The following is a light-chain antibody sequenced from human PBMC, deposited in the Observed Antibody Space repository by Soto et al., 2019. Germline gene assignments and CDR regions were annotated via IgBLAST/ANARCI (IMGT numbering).Light chain of an antibody. J-gene: IGKJ2*01. CDR3: QQRGNWPLYT. Sequence: EIVLTQSPATLSLSPGERATLSCRAGQSISNYLAWYQQKLGQALRLLIYDSSNRATGVPARFSGSGSGTDFTLTIDSLEPEDFAVYYCQQRGNWPLYTFGQGTKLEIK. CDR1: QSISNY. V-gene: IGKV3-11*01. CDR2: DSS.